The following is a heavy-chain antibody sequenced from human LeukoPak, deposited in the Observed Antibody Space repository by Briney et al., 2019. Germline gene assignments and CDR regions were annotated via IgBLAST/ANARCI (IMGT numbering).Heavy chain of an antibody. V-gene: IGHV1-2*02. J-gene: IGHJ5*02. Sequence: ASVTVSCKASGYTFTDYYMHWVRQAPGQGLEWMGWINPNSGDTNCAQKFQGRVTMTRDTSISTAYMELSRLRSDDTAVYYCAAISYNWNGSWFDPWGQGTLVTVSS. D-gene: IGHD1-1*01. CDR1: GYTFTDYY. CDR2: INPNSGDT. CDR3: AAISYNWNGSWFDP.